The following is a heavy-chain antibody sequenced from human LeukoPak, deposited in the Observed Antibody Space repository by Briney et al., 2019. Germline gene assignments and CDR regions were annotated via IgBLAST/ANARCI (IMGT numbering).Heavy chain of an antibody. Sequence: ASVKVSCKASGYTFTSYGFSWVRQAPGQGLEWMGWISTYNGNTNYAEKLQGGVTMTTDTSTSTAYLELRSLRSDDTAVYYCARKALNLGALGYWGQGTLVTVSS. CDR2: ISTYNGNT. D-gene: IGHD3-16*01. CDR3: ARKALNLGALGY. CDR1: GYTFTSYG. J-gene: IGHJ4*02. V-gene: IGHV1-18*01.